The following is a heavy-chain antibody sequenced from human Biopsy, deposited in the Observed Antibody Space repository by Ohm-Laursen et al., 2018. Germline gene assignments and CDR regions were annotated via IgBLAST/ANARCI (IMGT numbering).Heavy chain of an antibody. Sequence: ASVKVSCKVSGYAVTEFSMHWVRQAPGKGLEWMGGFAPENGKTIYAQKFQGRVTMTRDTSISTAYLALGSLRSADTAIYYCARDPLNGHKHFDYWGQGSLVTVSS. V-gene: IGHV1-24*01. CDR3: ARDPLNGHKHFDY. CDR2: FAPENGKT. J-gene: IGHJ4*02. CDR1: GYAVTEFS.